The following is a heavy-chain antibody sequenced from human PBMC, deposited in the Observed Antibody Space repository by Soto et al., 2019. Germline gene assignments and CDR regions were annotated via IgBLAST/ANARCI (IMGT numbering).Heavy chain of an antibody. CDR3: ARGGILGTGAWWYLEL. J-gene: IGHJ2*01. D-gene: IGHD1-26*01. CDR1: GYTFSSYA. Sequence: QVQLVESGGGVVQPGRSLRLSCAASGYTFSSYAMHWVRQAPGKGLEWVAVIWYDGSNQYYADSVKGRLTISRDNSKNTVDLETNSLGDEDTAVYYCARGGILGTGAWWYLELWGRGTLGTVSS. CDR2: IWYDGSNQ. V-gene: IGHV3-33*01.